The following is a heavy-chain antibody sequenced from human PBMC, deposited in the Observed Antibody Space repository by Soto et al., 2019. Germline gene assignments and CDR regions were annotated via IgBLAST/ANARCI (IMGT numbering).Heavy chain of an antibody. CDR3: ARDGAPRLYYYYSGMDV. J-gene: IGHJ6*02. V-gene: IGHV1-69*13. CDR1: GGTFSSYA. Sequence: SVKVSCKASGGTFSSYAISWVRQAPGQGLEWMGGIIPIFGTANYAQKFQGRVTITADESTSTAYMELSSLRSEDTAVYHCARDGAPRLYYYYSGMDVWCQGTTVTVSS. CDR2: IIPIFGTA. D-gene: IGHD3-16*01.